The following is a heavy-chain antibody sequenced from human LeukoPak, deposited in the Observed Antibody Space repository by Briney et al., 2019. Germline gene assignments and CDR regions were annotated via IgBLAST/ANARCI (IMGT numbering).Heavy chain of an antibody. CDR3: ARGSPYDYIWGSYRPHFFDY. CDR1: GGSISSGGYY. D-gene: IGHD3-16*02. CDR2: IYYSGST. V-gene: IGHV4-31*03. Sequence: PSETLSLTCTVSGGSISSGGYYWGWIRQHPGKGLEWIGYIYYSGSTYYNPSLKSRVTISVDTSKNQFSLKLSSVTAADTAVYCCARGSPYDYIWGSYRPHFFDYWGQGTLVTVSS. J-gene: IGHJ4*02.